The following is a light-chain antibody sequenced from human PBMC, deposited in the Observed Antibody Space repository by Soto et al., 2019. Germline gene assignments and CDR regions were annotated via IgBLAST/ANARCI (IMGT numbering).Light chain of an antibody. CDR3: MQALQTPIT. V-gene: IGKV2-28*01. CDR2: LGF. Sequence: DIVMTQSPLSLPVTPGEPASISCTSSQSLLHSNGYNYLDWYLQKPGQSPHLLFYLGFNRASGVPDRFSGSGSGTDFTLKISRVEAEDVGVYYCMQALQTPITFGQGTRLESK. J-gene: IGKJ5*01. CDR1: QSLLHSNGYNY.